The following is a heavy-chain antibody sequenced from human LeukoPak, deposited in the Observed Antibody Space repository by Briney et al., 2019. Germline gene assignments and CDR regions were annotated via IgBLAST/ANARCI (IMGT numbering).Heavy chain of an antibody. Sequence: SGTLSLTCAVYGGSFSGYYWRCVRQPPGKGLEWIGEVHLDGRTNYNPSLTGRLTMSVDLYENHISLKLTSVTAADTAVYYCAREGGFYRPLDYSGQGTLVTVSS. V-gene: IGHV4-34*10. CDR3: AREGGFYRPLDY. CDR1: GGSFSGYY. CDR2: VHLDGRT. D-gene: IGHD3-3*01. J-gene: IGHJ4*02.